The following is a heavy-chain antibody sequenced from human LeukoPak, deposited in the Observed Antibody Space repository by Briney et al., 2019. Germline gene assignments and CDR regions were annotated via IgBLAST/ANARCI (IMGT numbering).Heavy chain of an antibody. CDR2: MNPNSGNT. V-gene: IGHV1-8*02. Sequence: GASVKVSCKASGYTLTGYDINWVRQATGQGLEWMGWMNPNSGNTGYAQKFQGRVTMTRDTSISTAYMELSRLTSDDTAVYYCAKDWESGGEDYWGQGTLVTVSS. D-gene: IGHD3-16*01. CDR3: AKDWESGGEDY. J-gene: IGHJ4*02. CDR1: GYTLTGYD.